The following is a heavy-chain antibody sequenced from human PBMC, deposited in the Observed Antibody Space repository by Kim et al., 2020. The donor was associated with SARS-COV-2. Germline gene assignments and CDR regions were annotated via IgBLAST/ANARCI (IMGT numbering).Heavy chain of an antibody. CDR3: AVGDYYYDSSGYRNYYYYGMDV. CDR2: IWYDGSNK. V-gene: IGHV3-33*01. Sequence: GGSLRLSCAASGFTFSSYGMHWVRQAPGKGLEWVAVIWYDGSNKYYADSVKGRFTISRDNSKNTLYLQMNSLRAEDTAVYYCAVGDYYYDSSGYRNYYYYGMDVWGQGTTVTVSS. D-gene: IGHD3-22*01. J-gene: IGHJ6*02. CDR1: GFTFSSYG.